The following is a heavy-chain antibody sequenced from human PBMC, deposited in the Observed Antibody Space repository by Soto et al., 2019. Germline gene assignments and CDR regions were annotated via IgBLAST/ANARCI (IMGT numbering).Heavy chain of an antibody. CDR3: ASLNRPPYGEPNFDY. J-gene: IGHJ4*02. D-gene: IGHD4-17*01. V-gene: IGHV3-30-3*01. CDR2: ISYDGSNK. CDR1: GFTFSSYA. Sequence: QVQLVESGGGVVQPGRSLRLSCAASGFTFSSYAMHWVRQAPGKGLEWVAVISYDGSNKYYADSVKGRFTISRDNSKNTLYLQMNSLRAEDTAVYYCASLNRPPYGEPNFDYWGQGTLVTVSS.